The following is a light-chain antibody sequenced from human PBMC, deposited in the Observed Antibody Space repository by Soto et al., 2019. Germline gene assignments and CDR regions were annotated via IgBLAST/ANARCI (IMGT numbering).Light chain of an antibody. CDR2: EAS. J-gene: IGKJ1*01. CDR3: QQYITYPYA. CDR1: QSTSTW. V-gene: IGKV1-5*03. Sequence: DIQMTQSPSTLSASAGDRVTITCRASQSTSTWLAWYQQRPGKTPKLLISEASKLESGVPSRFSGSGSGTEFTLTISSLQPDDFATYYCQQYITYPYAFGQGTKVEIK.